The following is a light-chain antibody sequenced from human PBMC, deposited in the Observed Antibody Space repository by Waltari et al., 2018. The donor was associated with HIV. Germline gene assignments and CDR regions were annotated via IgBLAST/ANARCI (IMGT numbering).Light chain of an antibody. V-gene: IGLV2-23*02. CDR2: EVS. CDR3: CAYAGSTTYVI. Sequence: QSALTPPASVSGSPGQSITISCTGTSRDVGGSNLVSWYQQHPGKAPKLMIYEVSKRPSGVSNRFSGSKSGNTASLTISGLQAEDEADYYCCAYAGSTTYVIFGGGTKLTVL. J-gene: IGLJ2*01. CDR1: SRDVGGSNL.